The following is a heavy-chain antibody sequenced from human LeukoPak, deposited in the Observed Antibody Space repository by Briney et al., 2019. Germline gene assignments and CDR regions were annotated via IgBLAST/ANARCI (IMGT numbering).Heavy chain of an antibody. CDR2: IKSKTDGGTT. V-gene: IGHV3-15*01. J-gene: IGHJ4*02. Sequence: PGGSLRLSRAASGFTFSDAWMCWVRQAPGKGLEWVGRIKSKTDGGTTDYAAPVKGRFTISRDDSKSTLYLQMNSLETEDTAVYYCSRDATGDHWGQGTLVSVSS. CDR3: SRDATGDH. CDR1: GFTFSDAW.